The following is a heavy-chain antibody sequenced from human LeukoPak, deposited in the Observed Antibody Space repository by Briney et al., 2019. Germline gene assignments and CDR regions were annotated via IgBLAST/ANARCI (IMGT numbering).Heavy chain of an antibody. CDR3: ALLAVASDFDY. Sequence: GRSQRLSCAVSGFPFSIYEMNWVSQAPGKGLEWVSNIGSSGTTIYYADSVKGRFSISRDNAKNSLYLQMNSLRVEDTAVYYCALLAVASDFDYWGQGALVTVSS. J-gene: IGHJ4*02. V-gene: IGHV3-48*03. CDR2: IGSSGTTI. CDR1: GFPFSIYE. D-gene: IGHD6-19*01.